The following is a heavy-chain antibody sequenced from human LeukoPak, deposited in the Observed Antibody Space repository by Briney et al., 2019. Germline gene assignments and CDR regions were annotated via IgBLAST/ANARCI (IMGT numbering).Heavy chain of an antibody. D-gene: IGHD3-3*01. CDR3: ATEHYDFWSGYLYYFDY. Sequence: PGGSLRLSCAASGFTFSSYAMSWVRQAPGKGLEWVSAISGSGGSTYYADSVKGRFTISRDNSKNTLYLQMNSLRAEDTAVYYCATEHYDFWSGYLYYFDYWGQGTLVTVSS. J-gene: IGHJ4*02. CDR1: GFTFSSYA. CDR2: ISGSGGST. V-gene: IGHV3-23*01.